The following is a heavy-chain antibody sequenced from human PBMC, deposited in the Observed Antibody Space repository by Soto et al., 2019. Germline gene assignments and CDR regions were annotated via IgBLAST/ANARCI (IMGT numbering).Heavy chain of an antibody. Sequence: QVQLQQWGAGLLKPSETLSLTCAAYGGSFSGYYWTWIRQPPGTGLEWIGEINHSGSTNYHPSLKSRVTISVDTSKNQFSLKLTSVTAADTAVYYCARDKITGLFDYWGQGTLVTVSS. D-gene: IGHD2-8*02. CDR1: GGSFSGYY. J-gene: IGHJ4*02. CDR2: INHSGST. CDR3: ARDKITGLFDY. V-gene: IGHV4-34*01.